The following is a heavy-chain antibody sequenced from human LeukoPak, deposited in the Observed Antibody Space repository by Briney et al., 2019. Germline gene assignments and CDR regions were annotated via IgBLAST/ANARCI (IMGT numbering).Heavy chain of an antibody. CDR1: GFTVSSNN. CDR3: ARLENIVGAPYFDY. Sequence: PGGSLRLSCAASGFTVSSNNMSWVRQAPGKGLEWVSVIYSGGSTYYADSVKGRFTISRDNSKNTLYLQMNSLRAEDTAVYYCARLENIVGAPYFDYWGQGTLVTVSS. V-gene: IGHV3-53*01. D-gene: IGHD1-26*01. CDR2: IYSGGST. J-gene: IGHJ4*02.